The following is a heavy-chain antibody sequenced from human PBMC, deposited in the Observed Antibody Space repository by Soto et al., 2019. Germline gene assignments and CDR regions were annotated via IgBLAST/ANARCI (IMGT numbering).Heavy chain of an antibody. D-gene: IGHD1-26*01. CDR3: AAMSREYYYYGMDV. J-gene: IGHJ6*02. CDR2: ISGSGGST. CDR1: GFTFSSYA. V-gene: IGHV3-23*01. Sequence: EVQLLESGGGLVQPGGSLRLSCAASGFTFSSYAMSWVRQAPGKGLEWVSAISGSGGSTYYADSVKGRFTISRDNSKNTRYLQRNSLRAEDTAVYYCAAMSREYYYYGMDVWGQGTTVTVSS.